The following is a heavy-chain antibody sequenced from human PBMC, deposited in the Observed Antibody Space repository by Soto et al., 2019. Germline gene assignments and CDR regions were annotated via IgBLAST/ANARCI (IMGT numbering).Heavy chain of an antibody. CDR3: AQMWFGELWHGMDV. CDR1: GGDFLSYT. V-gene: IGHV1-69*02. CDR2: IIPILDVA. D-gene: IGHD3-10*01. J-gene: IGHJ6*02. Sequence: QLVQSGAEVKKPGSSVKVSCKASGGDFLSYTISWVRQAPGQGPVWMGTIIPILDVAKNAQKFQGRVAITADKATSTVYMELRSLRSDDTAVYYCAQMWFGELWHGMDVWGQGTTITVSS.